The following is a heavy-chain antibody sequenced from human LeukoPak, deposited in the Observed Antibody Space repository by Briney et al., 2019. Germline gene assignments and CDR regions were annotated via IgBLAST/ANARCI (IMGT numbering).Heavy chain of an antibody. CDR2: INHSGST. D-gene: IGHD2/OR15-2a*01. V-gene: IGHV4-34*01. CDR3: ARAESIEYYFDY. Sequence: SETLSLTCAVYGVSFSGYYWSWIRQPPGKGLEWIGEINHSGSTDYNPSLKSRVTISVDTSKNQFSLRLSSVTAADTAVYYCARAESIEYYFDYWGQGTLVTVSS. J-gene: IGHJ4*02. CDR1: GVSFSGYY.